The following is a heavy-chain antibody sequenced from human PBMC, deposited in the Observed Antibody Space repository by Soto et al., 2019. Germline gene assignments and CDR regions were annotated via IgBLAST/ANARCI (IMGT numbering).Heavy chain of an antibody. CDR2: IYSDGSST. D-gene: IGHD2-21*01. V-gene: IGHV3-74*01. CDR3: ATGGSPPLFAFDI. J-gene: IGHJ3*02. Sequence: EVPLVDSGGGLVQPGGSLRLSCAASGFTFSSYWMHWVRQAPGKGLVWVLRIYSDGSSTSYADSVKGRFTISRDNAKNTLYLQMNSLRAAATAVYYCATGGSPPLFAFDIWGQGTMVTVSS. CDR1: GFTFSSYW.